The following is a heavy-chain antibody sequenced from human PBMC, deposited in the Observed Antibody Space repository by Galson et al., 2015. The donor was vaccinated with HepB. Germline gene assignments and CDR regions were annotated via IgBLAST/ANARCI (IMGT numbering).Heavy chain of an antibody. V-gene: IGHV3-73*01. CDR3: TRHRYSSSWGHYYYGMDV. CDR1: GFTFSGSA. Sequence: LRLSCAASGFTFSGSAMHWVRQASGKGLEWVGRIRSKANSYATAYAASVKGRFTISRDDSKNTAYLQMNSLKTEDTAVYYCTRHRYSSSWGHYYYGMDVWGQGTTVTVSS. CDR2: IRSKANSYAT. D-gene: IGHD6-13*01. J-gene: IGHJ6*02.